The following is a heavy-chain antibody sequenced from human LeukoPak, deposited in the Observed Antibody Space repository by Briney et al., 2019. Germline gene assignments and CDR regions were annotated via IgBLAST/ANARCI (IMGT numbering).Heavy chain of an antibody. V-gene: IGHV3-7*01. D-gene: IGHD3-3*01. J-gene: IGHJ6*03. CDR1: GFTFSSYW. Sequence: GGSLRLSCAVSGFTFSSYWMSWVRQAPGKGLEWVANIKQDGSEKYYVDSVKGRFTISRDNAKNSLYLQMNSLRAEDTAVYYCARRDYDFWSGYYIDYYYYMDVWGKGTTVTVSS. CDR3: ARRDYDFWSGYYIDYYYYMDV. CDR2: IKQDGSEK.